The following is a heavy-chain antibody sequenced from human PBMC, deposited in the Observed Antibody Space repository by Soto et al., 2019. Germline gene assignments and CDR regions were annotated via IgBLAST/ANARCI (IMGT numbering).Heavy chain of an antibody. Sequence: PGGSLRLSCAASGFTFSSFGIHWVRQAPGKGLEWVAFIWYDGSNKYYADSVKGRFTISRDNSKNTLYLQMNSLRVEDTAVYYCARDFGSTWYNPLDYWGQGTLVTVAS. V-gene: IGHV3-33*01. CDR3: ARDFGSTWYNPLDY. D-gene: IGHD6-13*01. J-gene: IGHJ4*02. CDR2: IWYDGSNK. CDR1: GFTFSSFG.